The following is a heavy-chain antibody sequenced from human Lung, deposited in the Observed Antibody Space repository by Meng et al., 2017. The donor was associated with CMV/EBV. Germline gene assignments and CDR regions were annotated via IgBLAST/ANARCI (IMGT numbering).Heavy chain of an antibody. CDR3: ANGEGSRWDDAFDI. Sequence: GGSLRLXXSAYGLTFSDNGIHWVRQAPGKGLEWVTFIPHDGSNKFYADSVRGRFTISRDNSKNTVYLQMDNLRVEDTAVYYCANGEGSRWDDAFDIWGTGTXVTVAS. D-gene: IGHD6-13*01. CDR2: IPHDGSNK. V-gene: IGHV3-30*02. CDR1: GLTFSDNG. J-gene: IGHJ3*02.